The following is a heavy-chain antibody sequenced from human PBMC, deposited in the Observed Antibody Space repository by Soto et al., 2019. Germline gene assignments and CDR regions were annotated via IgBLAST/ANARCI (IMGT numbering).Heavy chain of an antibody. J-gene: IGHJ4*02. CDR2: IKEDGSEK. CDR1: GFIFSNYW. D-gene: IGHD2-2*01. CDR3: ARAGTIGSVDY. V-gene: IGHV3-7*04. Sequence: EVQLVEFGGGSVQPGGSRRLSCAASGFIFSNYWMSWVRQAPGMGLEWVANIKEDGSEKYYVDSMKGRFTISRDNAKNSLHLQMNSLRAEDTAVYYCARAGTIGSVDYWGQGTLVTVSS.